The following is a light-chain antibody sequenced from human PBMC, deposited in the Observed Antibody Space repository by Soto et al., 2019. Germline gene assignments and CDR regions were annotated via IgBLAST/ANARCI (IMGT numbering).Light chain of an antibody. CDR2: AAS. Sequence: DIQMTQSPSSLSASVGDRVAITCRASQGISNYLAWYQQKPGKVPQLLIYAASTLKSGVPSRFSGSGSGTEFTLTISSLQPEDVATYYCQKYKSAPRTLVQGTKVDIK. V-gene: IGKV1-27*01. CDR1: QGISNY. J-gene: IGKJ1*01. CDR3: QKYKSAPRT.